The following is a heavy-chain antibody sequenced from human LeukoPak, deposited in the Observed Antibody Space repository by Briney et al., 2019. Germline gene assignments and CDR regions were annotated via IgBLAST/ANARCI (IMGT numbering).Heavy chain of an antibody. D-gene: IGHD3-10*01. J-gene: IGHJ4*02. CDR3: AKSFRVLLWFGGQNDY. Sequence: EGSLRLSCAVSGITLSNYGMSWVRQAPGKGLEWVSAISGSGGSTYYADSVKGRFTISRDNSKNTLYLQMNSLRAEDTAVYYCAKSFRVLLWFGGQNDYWGQGTLVTVSS. CDR2: ISGSGGST. V-gene: IGHV3-23*01. CDR1: GITLSNYG.